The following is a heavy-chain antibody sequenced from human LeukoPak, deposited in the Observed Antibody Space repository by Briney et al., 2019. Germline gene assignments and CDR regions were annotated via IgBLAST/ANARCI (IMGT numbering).Heavy chain of an antibody. V-gene: IGHV3-23*01. J-gene: IGHJ4*02. CDR2: ISGSGGST. CDR1: GFTFSSYA. Sequence: GGSLRLSCAASGFTFSSYAMSWVRQAPGKGLEWVSAISGSGGSTYYADSVQGRFTISRDNSKNTLYLQMNSLRAEDTAVYYCAKVRGSSWYYSDWGQGTLVTVSS. CDR3: AKVRGSSWYYSD. D-gene: IGHD6-13*01.